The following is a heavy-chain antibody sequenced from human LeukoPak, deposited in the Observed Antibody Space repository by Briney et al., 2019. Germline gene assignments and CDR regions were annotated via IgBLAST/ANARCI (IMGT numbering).Heavy chain of an antibody. CDR1: GYSISSGY. CDR3: ATYRQVLLPFES. CDR2: IKQDGSEK. Sequence: PSETLSLTCTVSGYSISSGYFWGWIRQPPGKGLEWVANIKQDGSEKYYVDSVKGRFTISRDNAKNSLYLQMNSLRAEDTAVYYCATYRQVLLPFESWGQGTLVTVSS. V-gene: IGHV3-7*01. D-gene: IGHD2-8*02. J-gene: IGHJ4*02.